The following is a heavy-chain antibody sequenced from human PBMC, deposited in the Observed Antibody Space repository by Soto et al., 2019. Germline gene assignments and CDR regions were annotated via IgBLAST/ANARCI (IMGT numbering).Heavy chain of an antibody. J-gene: IGHJ4*02. CDR3: ANDPGRRLGFPPYPSIDY. CDR1: GFTFSSYG. CDR2: ISYDGSNK. Sequence: GGSLRLSCAASGFTFSSYGMHWVRQAPGKGLEWVAVISYDGSNKYYADSLKGRFTISRDNSKNTLYLQMNSPRAEDTAVYYCANDPGRRLGFPPYPSIDYWGQGTLVTVSS. D-gene: IGHD2-15*01. V-gene: IGHV3-30*18.